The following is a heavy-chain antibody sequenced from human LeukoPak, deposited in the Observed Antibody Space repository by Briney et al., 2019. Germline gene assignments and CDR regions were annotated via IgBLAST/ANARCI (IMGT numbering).Heavy chain of an antibody. CDR2: ISGSGGST. V-gene: IGHV3-23*01. Sequence: GGSLRLSCAASGFTFSSYAMSWVRQAPGKGLEWVSGISGSGGSTYYADSVKGRFTISRDNSKNTLYLQMNSLRAEDTAVYYCAASPSFWSDYAYWGQGTLVTVSS. D-gene: IGHD3-3*01. CDR1: GFTFSSYA. J-gene: IGHJ4*02. CDR3: AASPSFWSDYAY.